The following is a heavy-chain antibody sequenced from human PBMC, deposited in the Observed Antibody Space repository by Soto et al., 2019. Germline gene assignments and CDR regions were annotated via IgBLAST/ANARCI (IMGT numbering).Heavy chain of an antibody. J-gene: IGHJ6*02. V-gene: IGHV4-34*01. CDR2: IYSTGNT. CDR1: GGSFSGYY. D-gene: IGHD6-13*01. Sequence: ETLSLTCAVYGGSFSGYYWGWIRQPPGKGLEWIGSIYSTGNTYYNPSLNSQVTISVDTSKNQFSLNVISVTAADTAVYYCRRSSRYSTDVWGQGTTVTVSS. CDR3: RRSSRYSTDV.